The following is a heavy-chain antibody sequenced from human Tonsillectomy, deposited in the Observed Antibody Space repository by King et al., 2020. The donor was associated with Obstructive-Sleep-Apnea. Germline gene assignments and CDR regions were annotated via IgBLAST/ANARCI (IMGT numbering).Heavy chain of an antibody. D-gene: IGHD4/OR15-4a*01. CDR1: GFSLSTSGVG. J-gene: IGHJ2*01. CDR3: AHTRANFVYHWYFDL. V-gene: IGHV2-5*01. Sequence: TLKESGPTLVKPTQTLTLTCTFSGFSLSTSGVGVGWIRQPPGKALEWLALIYWNDDKRYSPSLKSRLTITKDTSKNQAVLTMTNMDPVDTATYYCAHTRANFVYHWYFDLWGRGTLVTVSS. CDR2: IYWNDDK.